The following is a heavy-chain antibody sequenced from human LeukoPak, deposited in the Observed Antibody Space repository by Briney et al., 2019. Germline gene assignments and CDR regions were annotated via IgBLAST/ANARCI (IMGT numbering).Heavy chain of an antibody. V-gene: IGHV3-53*01. CDR1: GFTVSSKY. CDR3: ARDKGGLGRGYYYMDV. D-gene: IGHD3/OR15-3a*01. Sequence: PGGSLRLSCAASGFTVSSKYMSWVRQAPGKGLEWVSVIYSGGSTYYADSVRGRFIISRDNFKNTLYLQMNSLSAEDTAVYYCARDKGGLGRGYYYMDVWGKGTTVTVSS. CDR2: IYSGGST. J-gene: IGHJ6*03.